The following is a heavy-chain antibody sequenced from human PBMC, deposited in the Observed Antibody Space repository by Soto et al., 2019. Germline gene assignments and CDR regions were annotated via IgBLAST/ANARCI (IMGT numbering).Heavy chain of an antibody. CDR3: AKGWGVDTAMVTMYYYYYMDV. D-gene: IGHD5-18*01. V-gene: IGHV3-23*01. CDR2: ISGSGGST. CDR1: GFTFSSYA. J-gene: IGHJ6*03. Sequence: GGSLRLSCAASGFTFSSYAMSWVRQAPGKGLEWVSAISGSGGSTYYADSVKGRFTISRDNSKNTLYLQMNSLRAEDKAVYYCAKGWGVDTAMVTMYYYYYMDVWGKGTTVTVSS.